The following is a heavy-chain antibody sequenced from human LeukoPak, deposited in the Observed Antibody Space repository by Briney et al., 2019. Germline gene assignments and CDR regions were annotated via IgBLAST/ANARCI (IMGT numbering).Heavy chain of an antibody. D-gene: IGHD2-2*01. CDR1: GFTFSSHA. CDR3: AKDPYGTRYFDY. Sequence: GGSLRLSCAASGFTFSSHALSWVRQAPGKGLEWVSSLSGSGYNTYYADSVKGRFTISRDNPKSTVYLQMNSLRAEDTAVYYCAKDPYGTRYFDYWGQGTLVTVSS. CDR2: LSGSGYNT. J-gene: IGHJ4*02. V-gene: IGHV3-23*01.